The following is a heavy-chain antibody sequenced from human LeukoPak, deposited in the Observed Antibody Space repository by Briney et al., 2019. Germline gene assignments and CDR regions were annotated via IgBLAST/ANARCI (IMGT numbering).Heavy chain of an antibody. CDR3: AMIVVVITTSEDY. Sequence: PGGSLRLSCAASGFTFSSYSMNWVRQAPGKGLEWVSSICSSSSYIYYADSVKGRFTISRDNAKNSLYLQMNSLRAEDTAVYYCAMIVVVITTSEDYWGQGTLVTVSS. J-gene: IGHJ4*02. CDR2: ICSSSSYI. CDR1: GFTFSSYS. V-gene: IGHV3-21*04. D-gene: IGHD3-22*01.